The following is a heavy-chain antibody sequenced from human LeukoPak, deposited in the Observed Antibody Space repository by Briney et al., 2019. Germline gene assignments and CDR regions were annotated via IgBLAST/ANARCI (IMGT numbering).Heavy chain of an antibody. V-gene: IGHV4-4*07. J-gene: IGHJ4*02. CDR3: ARDTNGGTYLDC. CDR1: GGSISNYY. D-gene: IGHD4-23*01. Sequence: SETLSLTCTVSGGSISNYYWSWIRQPAGKGLEWIGRLYSSGSTNDNPSLKSRITMSVDTSKNQFSLHLTSVTAADTAVYYCARDTNGGTYLDCWGQGALVTVSS. CDR2: LYSSGST.